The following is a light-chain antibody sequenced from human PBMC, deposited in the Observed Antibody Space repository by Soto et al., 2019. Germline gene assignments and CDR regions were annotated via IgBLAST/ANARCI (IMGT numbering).Light chain of an antibody. CDR1: SNDIAVYNF. J-gene: IGLJ3*02. CDR2: DVI. Sequence: QSVLTQPASVSGSPGQSITISCTGTSNDIAVYNFVSWYQQHPGRAPKLMIYDVINRPAGVSDRFSGSKSGNTASLTISGLQAEDEADYYCSSYTTSTTRVFGAGTKVTVL. CDR3: SSYTTSTTRV. V-gene: IGLV2-14*03.